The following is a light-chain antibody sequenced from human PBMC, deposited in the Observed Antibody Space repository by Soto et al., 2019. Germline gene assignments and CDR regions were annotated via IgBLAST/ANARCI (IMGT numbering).Light chain of an antibody. V-gene: IGKV3-20*01. CDR1: PSVSSSC. CDR2: GAS. CDR3: QQYGSSPWT. Sequence: EIVLTQSPGTLSLSPGERATLSCRASPSVSSSCLAWYQQKPGQAPRLLIYGASSRATGIPDRFSGSGSGTDFTLTISRLEPEDFAVYYCQQYGSSPWTFGQGTKVDIK. J-gene: IGKJ1*01.